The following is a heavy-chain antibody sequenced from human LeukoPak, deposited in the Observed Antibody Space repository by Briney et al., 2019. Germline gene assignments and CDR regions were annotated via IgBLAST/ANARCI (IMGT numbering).Heavy chain of an antibody. J-gene: IGHJ4*02. CDR2: VYYDGNT. D-gene: IGHD1-26*01. Sequence: SETLSLTCSVSGGSINRSSYYWGWIRQAPGKGLEWIGSVYYDGNTYYNPNPSLKSRATVSMDTSRNQFSLKLRSVTAADTAVYYCTKDSGHHRADCWGQGTLVTVSS. V-gene: IGHV4-39*02. CDR3: TKDSGHHRADC. CDR1: GGSINRSSYY.